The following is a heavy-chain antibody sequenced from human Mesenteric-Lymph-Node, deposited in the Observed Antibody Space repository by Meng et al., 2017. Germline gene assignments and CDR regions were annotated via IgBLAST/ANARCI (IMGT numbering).Heavy chain of an antibody. J-gene: IGHJ4*02. Sequence: GGSLRLSCAASGFTVSGTYMNWVRQAPGKGLQWVSIIYSAGSSNYADSVKGRFTISRDNAKNTLYLQMNSLRVEDTAVYYSARASIAVADKGDYWGQGTLVTVSS. V-gene: IGHV3-66*01. D-gene: IGHD6-19*01. CDR1: GFTVSGTY. CDR2: IYSAGSS. CDR3: ARASIAVADKGDY.